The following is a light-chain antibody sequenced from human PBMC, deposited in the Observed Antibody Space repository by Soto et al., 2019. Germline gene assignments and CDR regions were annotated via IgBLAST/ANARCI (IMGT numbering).Light chain of an antibody. CDR2: GTT. V-gene: IGKV3-20*01. Sequence: EIVLTQSPDTLSLSPGERATLSCRASQSVNSLFFGWHQQKPGQAPRLLIYGTTNRAAGIPDRFSGSGSGTDFTLTLSRLEPEDSAVYFCQQYAISPKTFGQGTKVEIK. J-gene: IGKJ1*01. CDR1: QSVNSLF. CDR3: QQYAISPKT.